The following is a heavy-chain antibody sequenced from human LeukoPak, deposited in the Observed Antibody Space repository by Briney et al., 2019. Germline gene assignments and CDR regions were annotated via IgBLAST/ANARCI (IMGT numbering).Heavy chain of an antibody. CDR2: IQSHGGAQ. CDR1: GFTFSIYW. CDR3: ARSGSHDY. V-gene: IGHV3-7*05. Sequence: GGSLRLSCVASGFTFSIYWMSWVRQAPGKGLEWVANIQSHGGAQYYMDSVEGRFIVSRDNAKNSLFLQMNSLRADDTAVYYCARSGSHDYWGQGTLVTVSS. J-gene: IGHJ4*02. D-gene: IGHD1-26*01.